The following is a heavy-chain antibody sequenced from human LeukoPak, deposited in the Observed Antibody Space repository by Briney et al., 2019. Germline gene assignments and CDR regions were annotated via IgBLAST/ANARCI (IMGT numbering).Heavy chain of an antibody. CDR3: ARGRMVRGVTWWFDP. Sequence: ASVKVSCKASGYTFTSYDINWVRQAPGQGLEWMGWMNPNSGNTGYAQKFQGRVTMTRNTSISTAYMELSSLRSEETAVYYCARGRMVRGVTWWFDPWGQGTLVTVSS. CDR1: GYTFTSYD. D-gene: IGHD3-10*01. CDR2: MNPNSGNT. J-gene: IGHJ5*02. V-gene: IGHV1-8*01.